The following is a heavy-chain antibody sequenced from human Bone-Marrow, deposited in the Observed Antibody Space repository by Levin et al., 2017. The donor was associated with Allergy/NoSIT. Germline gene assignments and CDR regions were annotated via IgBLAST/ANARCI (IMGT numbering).Heavy chain of an antibody. J-gene: IGHJ4*02. CDR3: ARVPKEGGIVVVPAMIYFDY. D-gene: IGHD2-2*01. CDR2: INPNSGGT. V-gene: IGHV1-2*02. CDR1: GYTFTGYY. Sequence: ASVKVSCKASGYTFTGYYMHWVRQAPGQGLEWMGWINPNSGGTNYAQKFQGRVTMTRDTSISTAYMELSRLRSDDTAVYYCARVPKEGGIVVVPAMIYFDYWGQGTLVTVSS.